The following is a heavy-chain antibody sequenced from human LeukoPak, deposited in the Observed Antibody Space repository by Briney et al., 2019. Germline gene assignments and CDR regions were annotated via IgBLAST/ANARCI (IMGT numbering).Heavy chain of an antibody. CDR3: ARTHSSSWYGGDNFDY. Sequence: GGSLRLSCAASGFTFSSYWMSWVRQAPGKGLEWVANIKQDGSEKYYVDSVKGRFTISRGNAKNSLYLQMNSLRAEDTAVYYCARTHSSSWYGGDNFDYWGQGTLVTVSS. CDR2: IKQDGSEK. V-gene: IGHV3-7*01. CDR1: GFTFSSYW. J-gene: IGHJ4*02. D-gene: IGHD6-13*01.